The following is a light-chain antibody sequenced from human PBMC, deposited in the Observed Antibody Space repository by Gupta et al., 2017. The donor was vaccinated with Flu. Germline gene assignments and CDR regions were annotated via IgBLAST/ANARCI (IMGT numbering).Light chain of an antibody. CDR3: CSYGINDV. J-gene: IGLJ1*01. CDR1: SRDIGGNNY. CDR2: EVN. V-gene: IGLV2-8*01. Sequence: QSAVTQPPPPSGPPGQAFVFPCPGTSRDIGGNNYVSWYQQHPGKAPKLMIYEVNKRPSGVPDRFSGSKSGNTASLTVSGLQAEDEADYYCCSYGINDVFGSGTKVTVL.